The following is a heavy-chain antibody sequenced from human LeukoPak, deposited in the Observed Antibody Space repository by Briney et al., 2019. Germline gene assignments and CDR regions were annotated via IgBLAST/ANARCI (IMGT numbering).Heavy chain of an antibody. CDR3: ASGITTSRYGFDI. V-gene: IGHV5-10-1*01. CDR2: IDPSDSYS. Sequence: GESLKISCKGSGYSFGNDWISWGRQMPGKGLEWMGTIDPSDSYSNYSPSLQGHVTILADKSISTAYLQWSSLKASDTAIYYCASGITTSRYGFDIWGQGTMVSVSS. D-gene: IGHD3-22*01. CDR1: GYSFGNDW. J-gene: IGHJ3*02.